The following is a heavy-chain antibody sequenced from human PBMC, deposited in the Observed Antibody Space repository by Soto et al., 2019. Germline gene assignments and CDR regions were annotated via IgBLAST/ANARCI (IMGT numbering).Heavy chain of an antibody. V-gene: IGHV1-18*01. Sequence: QVQLVQSGPEVKKPGASVKVSCKTSGYTFTSFGISWVRQAPGQGLEWMGWISTDKGKTNNAQKFQGSVTMTTDTSTSTAYMELRSLRSDDTAVYYCAPRSPAFDYWGQGTLVTVSS. CDR3: APRSPAFDY. J-gene: IGHJ4*02. CDR1: GYTFTSFG. CDR2: ISTDKGKT.